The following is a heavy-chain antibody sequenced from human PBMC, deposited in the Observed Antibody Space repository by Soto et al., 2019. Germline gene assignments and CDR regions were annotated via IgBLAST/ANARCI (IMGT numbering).Heavy chain of an antibody. D-gene: IGHD3-22*01. Sequence: QVQLQESGPGLVKPSETLSLTCTASGFSISSYYWSWIRQPPGKGLEWIGYIYYSGSTNYNPSLKSRVTISVDTSKNQFSLKVSSVTAADTAVYYCARELRYYDSSGWYFDYWGQGTLVTVSS. V-gene: IGHV4-59*01. CDR2: IYYSGST. J-gene: IGHJ4*02. CDR1: GFSISSYY. CDR3: ARELRYYDSSGWYFDY.